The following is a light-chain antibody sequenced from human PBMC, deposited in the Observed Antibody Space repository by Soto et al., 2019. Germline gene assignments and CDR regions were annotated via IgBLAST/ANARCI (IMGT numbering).Light chain of an antibody. CDR1: QNIKKY. CDR3: QQSFGTPLT. V-gene: IGKV1-39*01. Sequence: DLQMTQSPSSLSASVGDRVTITCRASQNIKKYLNWYQQKPGKAPNLLIYTASSLQVGLPSRFSGSGSGTDFTLTISSLQPEDSATYYCQQSFGTPLTFGGGTKVDIK. J-gene: IGKJ4*01. CDR2: TAS.